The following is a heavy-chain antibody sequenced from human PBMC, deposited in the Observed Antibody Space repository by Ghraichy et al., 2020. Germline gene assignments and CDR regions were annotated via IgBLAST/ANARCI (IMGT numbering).Heavy chain of an antibody. CDR2: INAGNGNT. CDR3: ARVGGEGCSSTSCYIAQYYYGMDV. CDR1: GYTFTSYA. V-gene: IGHV1-3*01. Sequence: ASVKVSCKASGYTFTSYAMHWVRQAPGQRLEWMGWINAGNGNTKYSQKFQGRVTITRDTSASTAYMELITLRSEDTAVYYCARVGGEGCSSTSCYIAQYYYGMDVWGQGTTVTVSS. J-gene: IGHJ6*02. D-gene: IGHD2-2*02.